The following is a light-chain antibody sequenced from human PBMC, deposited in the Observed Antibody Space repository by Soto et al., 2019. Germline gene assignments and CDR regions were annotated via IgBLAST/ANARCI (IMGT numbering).Light chain of an antibody. CDR1: QTVNSDY. J-gene: IGKJ1*01. CDR2: GAS. CDR3: QQYDSFGA. V-gene: IGKV3-20*01. Sequence: IVLTQSPGTLSLSPGETATLSCRASQTVNSDYLAWYQQKPGQAPRLLIYGASRRATGIPDRFSGSGSGTDFTLTISRLEPEDFAVYYCQQYDSFGAFGEGTKVDIK.